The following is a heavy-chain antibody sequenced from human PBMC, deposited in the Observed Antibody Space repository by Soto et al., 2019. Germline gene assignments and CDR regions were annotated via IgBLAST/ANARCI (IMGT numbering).Heavy chain of an antibody. CDR2: IIPLFGTP. V-gene: IGHV1-69*01. D-gene: IGHD3-10*01. CDR3: ARDRDDYGSGNYYNRIDF. Sequence: QVQLVQSGAEVKKPGSSVKVSCKASGGIFSTYAISWLRQAPGQGLAWMGGIIPLFGTPNYAQRVQGRVTSTADESTSTAYMELSRLRSEDTAVYYCARDRDDYGSGNYYNRIDFWGQGTQVTVSS. J-gene: IGHJ4*02. CDR1: GGIFSTYA.